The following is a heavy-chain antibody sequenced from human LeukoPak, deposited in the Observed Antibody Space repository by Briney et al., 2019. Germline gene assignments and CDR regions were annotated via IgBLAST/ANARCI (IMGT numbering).Heavy chain of an antibody. V-gene: IGHV4-4*02. CDR3: ARDLGQWPRGAFDI. CDR1: GGSISSSNW. Sequence: SGTLSLTCAVSGGSISSSNWWSWVRQPPGKGLEWIGEIYHSGSTNYNPSLKSRVTISVDKSKNQFSLKLSSVTAADTAVYYCARDLGQWPRGAFDIWRQGTMVTVSS. D-gene: IGHD6-19*01. CDR2: IYHSGST. J-gene: IGHJ3*02.